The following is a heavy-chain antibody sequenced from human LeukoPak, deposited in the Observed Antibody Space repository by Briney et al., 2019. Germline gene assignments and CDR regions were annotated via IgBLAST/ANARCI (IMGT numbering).Heavy chain of an antibody. Sequence: PSETLSFTCTVSGGSISSSSYYWGWIRQPPGKGLEWIGSIYYSGSTYYNPSLKSRVTISVDTSKNQFPLKLSSVTAADTAVYYCARALRYFDWLISGGHFDYWGQGTLVTVSS. CDR2: IYYSGST. J-gene: IGHJ4*02. V-gene: IGHV4-39*01. CDR3: ARALRYFDWLISGGHFDY. CDR1: GGSISSSSYY. D-gene: IGHD3-9*01.